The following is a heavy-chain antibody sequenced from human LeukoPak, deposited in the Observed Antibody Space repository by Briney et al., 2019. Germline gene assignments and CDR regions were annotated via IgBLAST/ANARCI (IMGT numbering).Heavy chain of an antibody. CDR3: ARAPLLRFLEWLLPNWFDP. CDR2: RNPNSGNT. J-gene: IGHJ5*02. D-gene: IGHD3-3*01. CDR1: GYTFTSYD. Sequence: ASVKVSCKASGYTFTSYDINLVRQATGQGLEWMGWRNPNSGNTGYAQKFQGRVTMTRNTSISTAYMELSSLRSEDTAVYYCARAPLLRFLEWLLPNWFDPWGQGTLVTVSS. V-gene: IGHV1-8*01.